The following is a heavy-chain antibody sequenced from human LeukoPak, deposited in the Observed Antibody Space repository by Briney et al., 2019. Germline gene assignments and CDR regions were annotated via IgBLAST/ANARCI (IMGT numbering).Heavy chain of an antibody. Sequence: SETLSLTCTVSGDSVSSGDFYWAWIRQPPGKALEWIGSVYYAGSTYYNPSLTRRVSISVDTSRNHFSLNLKSVTAAVTAIYYCARELAYCGGDCYVYFDYWGQGTLVPVSS. CDR2: VYYAGST. D-gene: IGHD2-21*02. J-gene: IGHJ4*02. CDR3: ARELAYCGGDCYVYFDY. CDR1: GDSVSSGDFY. V-gene: IGHV4-39*07.